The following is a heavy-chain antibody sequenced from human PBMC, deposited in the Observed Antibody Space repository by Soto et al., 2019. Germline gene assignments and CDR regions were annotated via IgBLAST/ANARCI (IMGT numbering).Heavy chain of an antibody. D-gene: IGHD6-19*01. CDR3: ARLIAVAGTSYFDY. CDR1: GFSLSTSGVG. V-gene: IGHV2-5*02. J-gene: IGHJ4*02. CDR2: IYWDDDK. Sequence: QITLKESGPTLVKPTQTLTLTCTFSGFSLSTSGVGVGWIRQPPGKALEWLALIYWDDDKRYSPSLKSRLTTXKXTXXNQVALTMTHMDPVDTATYYCARLIAVAGTSYFDYWGQGTLVTVSS.